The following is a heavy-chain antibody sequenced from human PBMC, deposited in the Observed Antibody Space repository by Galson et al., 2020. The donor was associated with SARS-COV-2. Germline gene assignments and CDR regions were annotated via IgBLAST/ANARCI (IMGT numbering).Heavy chain of an antibody. Sequence: QAGGSLRLSCAASGFTFSSYAMHWVRQAPGKGLEWVAVISYDGSNKYYADSVKGRFTISRDNSKNTLYLQMNSLRAEDTAVYYCARPRAGSYRDAFDIWGQGTMVTVSS. CDR3: ARPRAGSYRDAFDI. D-gene: IGHD1-26*01. CDR1: GFTFSSYA. J-gene: IGHJ3*02. V-gene: IGHV3-30*04. CDR2: ISYDGSNK.